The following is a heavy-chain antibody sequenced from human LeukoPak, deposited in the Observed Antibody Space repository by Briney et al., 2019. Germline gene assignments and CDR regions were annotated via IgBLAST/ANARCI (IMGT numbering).Heavy chain of an antibody. D-gene: IGHD6-13*01. CDR2: ISSSSSYI. Sequence: GGSLRLSCAASGFTFSSYSMNWVRRAPGKGLEWVSSISSSSSYIYYADSVKGRFTISRDNAKNSLYLQMNSLRAEDTAVYYCARDGSSPYYYYYMDVWGKGTTVTISS. J-gene: IGHJ6*03. CDR1: GFTFSSYS. CDR3: ARDGSSPYYYYYMDV. V-gene: IGHV3-21*01.